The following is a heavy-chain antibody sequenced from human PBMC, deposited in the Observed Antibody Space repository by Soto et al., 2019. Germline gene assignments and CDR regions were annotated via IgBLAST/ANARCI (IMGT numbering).Heavy chain of an antibody. CDR2: ISGSGGST. CDR1: GFTFSGYA. J-gene: IGHJ4*02. CDR3: AXDLRQDSSGHYPDPSHY. V-gene: IGHV3-23*01. Sequence: GGSLRLSCAASGFTFSGYAMSWVRQAPGKGLEWVSAISGSGGSTYYADSVKGRFTISRDNSKNTLYLQMNSLRAEDTAVYYCAXDLRQDSSGHYPDPSHYWGQGTLVTVSS. D-gene: IGHD3-22*01.